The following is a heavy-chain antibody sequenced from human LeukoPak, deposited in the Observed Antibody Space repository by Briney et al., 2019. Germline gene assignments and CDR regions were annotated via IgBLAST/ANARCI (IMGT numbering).Heavy chain of an antibody. CDR2: ISAYNGNT. CDR1: GYTFTSYG. J-gene: IGHJ4*02. CDR3: ARGPVDYDFWSGYFDY. Sequence: ASVKVSCKASGYTFTSYGISWVRQAPGQGLEWMGWISAYNGNTDYAQKFQGRVTMTTDTSTNTAYMELRSLRSDDTAVYYCARGPVDYDFWSGYFDYWGQGTLVTVSS. D-gene: IGHD3-3*01. V-gene: IGHV1-18*01.